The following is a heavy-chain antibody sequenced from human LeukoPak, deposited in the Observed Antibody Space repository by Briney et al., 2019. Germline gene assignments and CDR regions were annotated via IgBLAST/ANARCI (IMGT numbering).Heavy chain of an antibody. CDR1: GGSFSGYY. CDR3: GGSTGPFDY. CDR2: INHSGST. V-gene: IGHV4-34*01. Sequence: SETLSLTCAVYGGSFSGYYWSWIRQPPGKGLEWIGEINHSGSTNYNPSLKSRVTISVDTSKNQFSLKLSSVTAADTAVYYCGGSTGPFDYWGQGTPVTVSS. D-gene: IGHD1-1*01. J-gene: IGHJ4*02.